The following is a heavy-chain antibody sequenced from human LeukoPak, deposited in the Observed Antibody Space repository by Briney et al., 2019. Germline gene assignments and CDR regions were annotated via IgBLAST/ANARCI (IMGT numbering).Heavy chain of an antibody. J-gene: IGHJ6*03. CDR1: GGSFSNYY. CDR3: ARRWNYGRNYYIDV. CDR2: INDSGRI. D-gene: IGHD1-7*01. Sequence: SETLSLTCAVYGGSFSNYYWGWIRQPPGKGLEWIGEINDSGRINYNPSLMSRVTVSVDTSKNQFSLRLTSVTATDTAVYYCARRWNYGRNYYIDVWGNGATVSVSS. V-gene: IGHV4-34*01.